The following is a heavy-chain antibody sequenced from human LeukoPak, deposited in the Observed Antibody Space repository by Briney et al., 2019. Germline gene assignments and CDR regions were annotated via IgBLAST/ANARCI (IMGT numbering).Heavy chain of an antibody. CDR1: GGSISSYY. CDR2: IYYSGST. J-gene: IGHJ4*02. V-gene: IGHV4-59*12. D-gene: IGHD5-24*01. CDR3: ARASREAHYFDY. Sequence: PSETLSLTCTVSGGSISSYYWSWIRQPPGKGLEWIGYIYYSGSTKYNPSLKSRVTISVDTSKNQFSLKLSSVTAADTAVYYCARASREAHYFDYWGQGTLVTVSS.